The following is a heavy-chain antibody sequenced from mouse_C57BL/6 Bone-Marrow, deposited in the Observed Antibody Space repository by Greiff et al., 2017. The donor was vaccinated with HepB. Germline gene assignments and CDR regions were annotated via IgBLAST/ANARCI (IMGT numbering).Heavy chain of an antibody. D-gene: IGHD2-2*01. CDR2: IWSGGST. Sequence: VQLQESGPGLVQPSQSLSITCTVSGFSLTSYGVHWVRQSPGKGLEWLGVIWSGGSTDYNAAFISRLSISKDNSKSQVFFKMNSLQADDTAIYYCASLSTMVTTGYAMDYWGQGTSVTVSS. J-gene: IGHJ4*01. CDR1: GFSLTSYG. CDR3: ASLSTMVTTGYAMDY. V-gene: IGHV2-2*01.